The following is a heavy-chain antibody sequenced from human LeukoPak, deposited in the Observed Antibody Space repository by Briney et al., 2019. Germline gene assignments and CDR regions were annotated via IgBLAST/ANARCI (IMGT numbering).Heavy chain of an antibody. V-gene: IGHV1-24*01. CDR1: GYTLTELS. J-gene: IGHJ5*02. CDR3: ATHLVTYYYDSSGYYYARWFDP. CDR2: FDPEDGET. Sequence: ASVKVSCKVSGYTLTELSMRWVRQAPGKGLEWMGGFDPEDGETIYALKFQGRVTMTEDTSTDTAYMELSSLRSEDTAVYYCATHLVTYYYDSSGYYYARWFDPWGQGTLVTVSS. D-gene: IGHD3-22*01.